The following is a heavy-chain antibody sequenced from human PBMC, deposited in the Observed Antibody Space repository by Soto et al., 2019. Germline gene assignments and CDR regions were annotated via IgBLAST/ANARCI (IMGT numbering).Heavy chain of an antibody. CDR3: AIARGDFSGTYPELLF. V-gene: IGHV1-24*01. CDR1: GYSLTEYS. J-gene: IGHJ4*02. CDR2: YDPEDYRT. D-gene: IGHD1-26*01. Sequence: QVRLVQSGAEVKKPGASVKVSCYVSGYSLTEYSIHWVRQAPGKGLEWMGGYDPEDYRTIYPQKFQGRVTMTEDTSTDTDTAYMELSSLRSDDTAVYYCAIARGDFSGTYPELLFWGQVSLVTVSS.